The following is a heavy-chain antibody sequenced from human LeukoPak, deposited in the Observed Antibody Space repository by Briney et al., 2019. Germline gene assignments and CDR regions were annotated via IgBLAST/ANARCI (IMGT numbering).Heavy chain of an antibody. CDR1: GGSISSYY. J-gene: IGHJ5*02. D-gene: IGHD1-26*01. CDR3: ARGRITRGLPDP. V-gene: IGHV4-59*12. CDR2: IYHSGST. Sequence: KPSETLSLTCTVSGGSISSYYWSWIRQPPGKGLEWIGSIYHSGSTNYNPSLKSRVTISVDTSKNQFSLKLSSVTAADTAVYYCARGRITRGLPDPWGQGTLVTVSS.